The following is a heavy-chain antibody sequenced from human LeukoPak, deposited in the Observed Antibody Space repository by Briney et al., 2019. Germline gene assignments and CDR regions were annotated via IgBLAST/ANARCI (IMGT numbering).Heavy chain of an antibody. CDR1: GFTFSSYS. J-gene: IGHJ4*02. CDR3: ARAHKTPYGSGSACDY. CDR2: ISSSSSYI. Sequence: NPGGSLRLSCAASGFTFSSYSMSWVRQAPGKGLEWVSSISSSSSYIYYADSVKGRFTISRDNAKNSLYLQMNSLRAEDTAVYYCARAHKTPYGSGSACDYWGQGTLVTVSS. D-gene: IGHD3-10*01. V-gene: IGHV3-21*01.